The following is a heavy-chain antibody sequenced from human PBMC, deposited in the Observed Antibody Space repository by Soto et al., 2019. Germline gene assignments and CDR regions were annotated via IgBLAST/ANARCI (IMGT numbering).Heavy chain of an antibody. CDR3: AREWIAAAGGYYYYYYMDV. V-gene: IGHV6-1*01. Sequence: SQTLSLTCTMSVDSVSSNSAAWNWIRQSPSRGLEWLGRTYYRSKWYNDYAVSVKSRITINPDTSKNQFSLQLNSVTPEDTAVYYCAREWIAAAGGYYYYYYMDVWGKGTTVTVSS. CDR1: VDSVSSNSAA. J-gene: IGHJ6*03. D-gene: IGHD6-13*01. CDR2: TYYRSKWYN.